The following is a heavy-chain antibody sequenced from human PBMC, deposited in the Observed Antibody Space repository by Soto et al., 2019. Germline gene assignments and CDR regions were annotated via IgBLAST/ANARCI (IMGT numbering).Heavy chain of an antibody. CDR3: ARFITMVRGVKTNLNYSWLDP. CDR1: GGSIRSGDYY. V-gene: IGHV4-30-4*01. Sequence: PSETLSLTCTVSGGSIRSGDYYWSWIRQPPGKGLEWIGYIYYTGTTYYNPSLKSRVTISLDTSKNQFSLKLGSVTAADTAVYFCARFITMVRGVKTNLNYSWLDPWGQGTLVTVYS. D-gene: IGHD3-10*01. CDR2: IYYTGTT. J-gene: IGHJ5*02.